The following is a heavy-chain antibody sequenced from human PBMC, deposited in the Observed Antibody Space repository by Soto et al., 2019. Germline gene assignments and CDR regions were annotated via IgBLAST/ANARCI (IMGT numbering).Heavy chain of an antibody. D-gene: IGHD6-19*01. J-gene: IGHJ6*02. CDR3: AREAKQWLVVYYYYYYGMDV. CDR1: GYTFTSYD. Sequence: ASVKVSFKASGYTFTSYDINWVRQATGQGLEWMGWMNPNSGNTGYAQKFQGRVTMTRNTSISTAYMELSSLRSEDTAVYYCAREAKQWLVVYYYYYYGMDVWGQGTTVTVSS. CDR2: MNPNSGNT. V-gene: IGHV1-8*01.